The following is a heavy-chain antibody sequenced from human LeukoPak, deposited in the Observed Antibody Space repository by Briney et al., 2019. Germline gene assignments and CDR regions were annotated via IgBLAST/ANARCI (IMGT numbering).Heavy chain of an antibody. V-gene: IGHV1-46*01. J-gene: IGHJ1*01. D-gene: IGHD3-22*01. CDR3: AREGYYDSSGYYFQH. Sequence: ASVKVSCKASGYTFTSYYMHWVRQAPGQGLEWMGIINPSGGSTSYAQKFQGRVTMARDTSTSTVYMELSSLRSEDTAVYYCAREGYYDSSGYYFQHWGQGTLVTVSS. CDR1: GYTFTSYY. CDR2: INPSGGST.